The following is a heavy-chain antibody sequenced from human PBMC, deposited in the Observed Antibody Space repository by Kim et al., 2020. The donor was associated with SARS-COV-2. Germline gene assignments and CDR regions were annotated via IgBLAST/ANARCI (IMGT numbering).Heavy chain of an antibody. J-gene: IGHJ4*02. V-gene: IGHV2-5*01. Sequence: KTLGWLALVCWSQEKHYSPSLKSRVTSTKDTSKHQVVLTMTNMDPVDTATYYCAHRLGRAAAGPYFDYWGQGTLVTVTS. CDR2: VCWSQEK. CDR3: AHRLGRAAAGPYFDY. D-gene: IGHD6-13*01.